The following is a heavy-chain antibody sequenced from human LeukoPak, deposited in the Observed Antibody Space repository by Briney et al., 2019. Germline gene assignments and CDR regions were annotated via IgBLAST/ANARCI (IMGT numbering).Heavy chain of an antibody. V-gene: IGHV3-15*01. J-gene: IGHJ3*01. CDR1: GITFSSYA. D-gene: IGHD3-3*01. CDR3: TTDNWRGLDAFDV. Sequence: PGGSLRLSCAASGITFSSYAMHWVRQAPGKGLEWVGRIKSKTDGGTTDYAAPVKGRFTISRDASKYTLYLQMDSLKTEDTAMYYCTTDNWRGLDAFDVWGLGTMVTVSS. CDR2: IKSKTDGGTT.